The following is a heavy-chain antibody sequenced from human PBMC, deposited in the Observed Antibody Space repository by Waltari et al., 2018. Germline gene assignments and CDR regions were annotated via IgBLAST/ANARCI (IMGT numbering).Heavy chain of an antibody. CDR3: ASGYYYGSGRSYYYGMDV. D-gene: IGHD3-10*01. CDR1: GGTFSSYA. V-gene: IGHV1-69*01. Sequence: QVQLVQSGAEVKKPGSSVKVSCKASGGTFSSYAISWVRQAPGHGLEWMGGIIPIVGTANYARKFQGRVTITADESTSTAYMELSSLRSEDTAVYYCASGYYYGSGRSYYYGMDVWGQGTTVTVSS. J-gene: IGHJ6*02. CDR2: IIPIVGTA.